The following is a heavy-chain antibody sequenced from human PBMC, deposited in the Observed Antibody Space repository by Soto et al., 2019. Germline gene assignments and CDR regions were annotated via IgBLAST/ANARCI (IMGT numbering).Heavy chain of an antibody. CDR2: SSGTGANA. D-gene: IGHD2-2*01. CDR1: GFALLSFA. J-gene: IGHJ4*02. V-gene: IGHV3-23*01. CDR3: ANVVG. Sequence: EVQLLESGGDLVQPGGSLRLSCAGSGFALLSFAMNWVRQAPGKGLEWVAASSGTGANAYYTDSVRGRFTVSRDNSKNMVFREMNSLRVEDTAVYYCANVVGWGQGTLVTVSS.